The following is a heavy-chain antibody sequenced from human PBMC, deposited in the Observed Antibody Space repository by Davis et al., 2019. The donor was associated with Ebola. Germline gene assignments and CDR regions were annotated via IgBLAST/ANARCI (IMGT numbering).Heavy chain of an antibody. Sequence: SVKVSCKASGYTFTSYDINWVRQAPGQGLEWMGGIIPIFGTANYAQKFQGRVTITADESTSTAYMELSSLRSEDTAVYYCAREGDIVVVPAAIPGPGYYGMDVWGQGTTVTVSS. CDR2: IIPIFGTA. CDR1: GYTFTSYD. V-gene: IGHV1-69*13. J-gene: IGHJ6*02. D-gene: IGHD2-2*02. CDR3: AREGDIVVVPAAIPGPGYYGMDV.